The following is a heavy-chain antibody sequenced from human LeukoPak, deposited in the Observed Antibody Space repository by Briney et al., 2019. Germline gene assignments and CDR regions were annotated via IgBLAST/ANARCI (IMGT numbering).Heavy chain of an antibody. CDR2: INPNSGGT. V-gene: IGHV1-2*02. D-gene: IGHD6-13*01. Sequence: GASVRVSCKASGYTFTGYYMHWVRQAPGQGLEWMGWINPNSGGTNYAQKFQGRVTMTRDTSISTAYMELSRLRSDDTAVYYCAGSIAAAGTGRFDPWGQGTLVTVSS. CDR3: AGSIAAAGTGRFDP. CDR1: GYTFTGYY. J-gene: IGHJ5*02.